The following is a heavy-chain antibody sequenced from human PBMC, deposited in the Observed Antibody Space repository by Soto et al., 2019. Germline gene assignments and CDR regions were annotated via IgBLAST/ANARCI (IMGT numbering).Heavy chain of an antibody. D-gene: IGHD4-4*01. V-gene: IGHV1-3*01. J-gene: IGHJ4*02. CDR3: AIAIHDYSNYAELGY. Sequence: QVQLVQSGAEVKKPGASVKVSCKASGYTFTSYAMHWVRQAPGQRLEWMGWINAGNGNTKYSQKFQGRVTITRDTSASTAYRELSSLRSEDTAVYYCAIAIHDYSNYAELGYWGQGTLVTVSS. CDR2: INAGNGNT. CDR1: GYTFTSYA.